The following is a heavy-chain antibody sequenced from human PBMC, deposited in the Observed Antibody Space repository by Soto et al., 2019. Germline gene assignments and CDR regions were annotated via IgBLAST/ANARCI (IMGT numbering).Heavy chain of an antibody. CDR2: ISSTSSYI. D-gene: IGHD1-7*01. V-gene: IGHV3-21*01. Sequence: EVQLVESGGGLVQPGGSLRLSCAASGFTFSTYTMNWVRQAPGKGLEWVSSISSTSSYIYYADSVKGRFTISRDNAKNSLYLQMNSLRAEDTAVYYCAVGEGTGTPYFDYWGQGTLVTVSS. J-gene: IGHJ4*02. CDR1: GFTFSTYT. CDR3: AVGEGTGTPYFDY.